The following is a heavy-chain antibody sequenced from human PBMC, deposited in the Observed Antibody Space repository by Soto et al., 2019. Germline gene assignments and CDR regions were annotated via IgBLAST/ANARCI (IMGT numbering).Heavy chain of an antibody. J-gene: IGHJ4*02. CDR1: GFTFGDYA. V-gene: IGHV3-49*03. CDR2: IRSKAYGGKT. Sequence: GGSLRLSCTASGFTFGDYAMSWFRQAPGKGLEWVGFIRSKAYGGKTEYAESVKGRWTISRDDSKSIAYLQMNSLKTEDTAVYYCTRGDYIWGSYRFFFDYWGQGTLVTVSS. CDR3: TRGDYIWGSYRFFFDY. D-gene: IGHD3-16*02.